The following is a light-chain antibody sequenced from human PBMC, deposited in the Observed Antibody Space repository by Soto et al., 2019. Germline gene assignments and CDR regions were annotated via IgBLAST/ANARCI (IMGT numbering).Light chain of an antibody. V-gene: IGLV2-8*01. CDR1: SSDVGGYNY. CDR2: EVS. J-gene: IGLJ1*01. Sequence: QSALTQPPSASGSPVQSVTISCTGTSSDVGGYNYVSWYQQHPGKAPKFIIYEVSKRPSGVPDRFSGSKSGNTASLTVSGLQAEDEADYYCSSYAGSNLYVFGTGTKVTVL. CDR3: SSYAGSNLYV.